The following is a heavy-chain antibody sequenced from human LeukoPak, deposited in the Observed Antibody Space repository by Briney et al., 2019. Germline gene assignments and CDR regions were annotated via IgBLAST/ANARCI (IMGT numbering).Heavy chain of an antibody. CDR2: IYYSGTS. D-gene: IGHD3-9*01. CDR3: ARSYSNTGYYYYGMDV. CDR1: GGSISRYY. Sequence: PSETLTLTCTVSGGSISRYYWSWIRQPPGKGLEWAAYIYYSGTSNYNPSLKSRVTISLATSKNEFSLKLSSVTAADTAVYYCARSYSNTGYYYYGMDVWGQGTPVTVSS. V-gene: IGHV4-59*01. J-gene: IGHJ6*02.